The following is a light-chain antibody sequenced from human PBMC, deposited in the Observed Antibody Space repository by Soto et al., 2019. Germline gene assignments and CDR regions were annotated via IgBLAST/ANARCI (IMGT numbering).Light chain of an antibody. CDR1: SSDVGAYKY. CDR2: EVS. Sequence: QSVLTQPASVSGSPGQSITISCTGTSSDVGAYKYVSWYQQHPGKAPKLMIYEVSNRPSGVSNRFSGSKSDNTASVTISGLQAEDEADYYCSSYTSTNTQVFGTGTKVTVL. J-gene: IGLJ1*01. V-gene: IGLV2-14*01. CDR3: SSYTSTNTQV.